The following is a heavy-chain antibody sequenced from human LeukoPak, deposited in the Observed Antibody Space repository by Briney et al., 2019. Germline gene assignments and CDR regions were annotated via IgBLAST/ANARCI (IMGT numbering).Heavy chain of an antibody. V-gene: IGHV3-7*01. CDR2: IKQDGSEK. Sequence: GGSLRLSCATSGFSFSSYAMSWVRQAPGKGLEWVANIKQDGSEKYYVDSVKGRFTISRDNAKNSLYLQMNSLRAEDTAVYYCARKNGLDYWGQGTLVTVSS. J-gene: IGHJ4*02. CDR1: GFSFSSYA. CDR3: ARKNGLDY.